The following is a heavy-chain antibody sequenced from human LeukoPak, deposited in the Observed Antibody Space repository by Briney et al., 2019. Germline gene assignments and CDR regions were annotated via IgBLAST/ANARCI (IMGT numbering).Heavy chain of an antibody. CDR1: GYTFTSYY. J-gene: IGHJ4*02. V-gene: IGHV1-46*01. CDR2: INPSGGST. D-gene: IGHD3-22*01. Sequence: ASVKVSCKASGYTFTSYYMHWVRQAPRQGLEWMGIINPSGGSTSYAQKFQGRVTMTRDTSTSTVYMELSSLRSEDTAVYYCARNGVYYDSSGYVFDYWGQGTLVTVSS. CDR3: ARNGVYYDSSGYVFDY.